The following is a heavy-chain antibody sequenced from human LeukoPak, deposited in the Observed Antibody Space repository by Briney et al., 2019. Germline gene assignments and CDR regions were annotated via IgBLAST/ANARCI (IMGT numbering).Heavy chain of an antibody. CDR2: FDPEDGET. Sequence: ASVKVSCKVSGYTLTELSMHWVRQAPGKGLEWMGGFDPEDGETIYAQKFQGRVTMTEDTSTDTAYMELSSLRSEDTAVYYCARYYYDSSGYLFYAFDIWGQGTMVTVSS. D-gene: IGHD3-22*01. V-gene: IGHV1-24*01. CDR1: GYTLTELS. J-gene: IGHJ3*02. CDR3: ARYYYDSSGYLFYAFDI.